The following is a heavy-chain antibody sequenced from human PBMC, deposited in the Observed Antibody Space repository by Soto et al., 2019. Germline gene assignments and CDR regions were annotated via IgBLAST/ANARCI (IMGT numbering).Heavy chain of an antibody. D-gene: IGHD6-19*01. V-gene: IGHV3-33*01. Sequence: GGSLRLSCAASGFTFSSYGMHWVRQAPGKGLEWVAVIWYDGSNKYYADSVKGRFTISRDNSKNTLYLQMNSLRAEDTAVYYCARDNFGIAVAGSFDYWGQGTLVTVSS. J-gene: IGHJ4*02. CDR2: IWYDGSNK. CDR3: ARDNFGIAVAGSFDY. CDR1: GFTFSSYG.